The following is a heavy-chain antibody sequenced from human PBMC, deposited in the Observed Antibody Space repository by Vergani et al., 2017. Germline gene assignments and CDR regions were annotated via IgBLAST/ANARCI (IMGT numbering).Heavy chain of an antibody. CDR3: ARQFGVAVAGVYYYYGMDV. J-gene: IGHJ6*02. CDR2: IYPGDSDT. Sequence: EVQLVQSGAEVKKPGESLKISCKGSGYSFTSYWIGWVRQMPGKGLEWMGIIYPGDSDTRYSPSFQGQVTISADKSISTAYLQWSSLKASDTAMYYCARQFGVAVAGVYYYYGMDVWGQGTTVTVSS. CDR1: GYSFTSYW. D-gene: IGHD6-19*01. V-gene: IGHV5-51*01.